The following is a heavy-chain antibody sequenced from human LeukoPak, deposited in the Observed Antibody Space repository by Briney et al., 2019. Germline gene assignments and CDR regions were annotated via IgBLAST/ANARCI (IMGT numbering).Heavy chain of an antibody. V-gene: IGHV3-21*01. D-gene: IGHD6-13*01. CDR1: GFTFSSYS. CDR3: ARDRDSSSWYYAFDI. CDR2: ISSSSSYI. Sequence: PGGSLRLSCAASGFTFSSYSMNWVRQAPGKGLEWVSSISSSSSYIYYADSVKGRFTISRDNAKNSLYLQMNSLRAEDTAVYYCARDRDSSSWYYAFDIWGQGTMVTVSS. J-gene: IGHJ3*02.